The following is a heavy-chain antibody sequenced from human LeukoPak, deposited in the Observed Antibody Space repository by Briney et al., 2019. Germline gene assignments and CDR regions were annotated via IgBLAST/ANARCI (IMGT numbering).Heavy chain of an antibody. CDR3: AEGDPDAFDI. J-gene: IGHJ3*02. D-gene: IGHD3-16*01. V-gene: IGHV4-34*01. CDR1: GGSFSGYY. Sequence: SETLSLTCAVYGGSFSGYYRSWIRQPPGKGLEWIGEINHSGSTNYNPSLKSRVTISVDTSKNQFSLKLSSVTAADTAVYYCAEGDPDAFDIWGQGTMVTVSS. CDR2: INHSGST.